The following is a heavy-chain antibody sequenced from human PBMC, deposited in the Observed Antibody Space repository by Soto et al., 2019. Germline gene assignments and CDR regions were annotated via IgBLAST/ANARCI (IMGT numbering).Heavy chain of an antibody. CDR1: GYTFTSYG. D-gene: IGHD6-25*01. CDR3: ARSVYNVQVVAPAAVDP. V-gene: IGHV1-18*01. Sequence: ASVKVSCKASGYTFTSYGISWVRQAPGQGLEWMGWISAYNGNTNYAQKLQGRVTMTTDTSTSTAYMELRSLRSDDTAVYYCARSVYNVQVVAPAAVDPWGQGTLVTVSS. CDR2: ISAYNGNT. J-gene: IGHJ5*02.